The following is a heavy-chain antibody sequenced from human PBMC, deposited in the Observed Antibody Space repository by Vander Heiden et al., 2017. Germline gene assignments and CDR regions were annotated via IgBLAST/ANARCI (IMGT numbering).Heavy chain of an antibody. Sequence: QVQLVQSGAEVKKPGASVKVSCEASGNSLTLTYMPWVRQAPGQGLEWMGIINPSDNNTSYAQKFQGRVTLTSDTSASTVYMGLRRLRSEDTAVYYCVRVDSYYYDTSGYSPFDSWGQGTQVTVSS. CDR1: GNSLTLTY. D-gene: IGHD3-22*01. V-gene: IGHV1-46*03. CDR2: INPSDNNT. CDR3: VRVDSYYYDTSGYSPFDS. J-gene: IGHJ5*01.